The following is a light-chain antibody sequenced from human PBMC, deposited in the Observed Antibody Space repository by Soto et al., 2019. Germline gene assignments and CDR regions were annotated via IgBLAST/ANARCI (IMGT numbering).Light chain of an antibody. CDR2: DAV. V-gene: IGKV3-11*01. CDR1: ETIRTS. Sequence: EVILTQFPATLSMSPGESATLSCRASETIRTSLAWYQHRPGQPPRLLIYDAVNRATGIPPRFSGGGSGTDFPLTISGLEPEDFAVYYCQQRGSWPPFTFGGGTKVEIK. CDR3: QQRGSWPPFT. J-gene: IGKJ4*01.